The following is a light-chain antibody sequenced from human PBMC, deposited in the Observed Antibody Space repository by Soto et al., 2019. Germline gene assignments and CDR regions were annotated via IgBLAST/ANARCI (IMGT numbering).Light chain of an antibody. CDR2: DVS. J-gene: IGLJ2*01. CDR1: SSDVGGYNY. V-gene: IGLV2-11*01. CDR3: CSYAGSSPSVV. Sequence: QSALTQPRSVSGSPGQSVTISCTGTSSDVGGYNYVSWYQQHPGKAPKLMIYDVSKRPSGVPDRFSGSKSGNTASLTISGLQAEDEADYYCCSYAGSSPSVVFGGGTKVTVL.